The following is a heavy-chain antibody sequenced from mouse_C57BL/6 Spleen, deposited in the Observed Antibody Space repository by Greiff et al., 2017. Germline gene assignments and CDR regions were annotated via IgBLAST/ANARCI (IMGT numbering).Heavy chain of an antibody. D-gene: IGHD1-1*01. CDR2: IHPNSGST. Sequence: QVQLQQPGAELVKPGASVKLSCKASGYTFTSYWMHWVKQRPGQGLEWIGMIHPNSGSTNYNEKFKSKATLTVDKSSSTAYMQVSSLTSEDSAVYYCARPYYYGSSWYYAMDYWGQGTSVTVSS. J-gene: IGHJ4*01. CDR3: ARPYYYGSSWYYAMDY. V-gene: IGHV1-64*01. CDR1: GYTFTSYW.